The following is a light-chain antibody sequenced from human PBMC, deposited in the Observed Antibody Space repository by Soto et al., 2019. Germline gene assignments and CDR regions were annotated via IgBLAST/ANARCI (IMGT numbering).Light chain of an antibody. CDR2: GAS. CDR1: QIVSKDH. J-gene: IGKJ2*01. Sequence: EIVLTQSPDTLSLSPGERATLSCRASQIVSKDHLAWYQQKPGQAPRLLIYGASSRAGGITDKFSGSGSGTDFTFTINRLEPEDFAVYYCQQYGSSPYTFAQGTKLEI. CDR3: QQYGSSPYT. V-gene: IGKV3-20*01.